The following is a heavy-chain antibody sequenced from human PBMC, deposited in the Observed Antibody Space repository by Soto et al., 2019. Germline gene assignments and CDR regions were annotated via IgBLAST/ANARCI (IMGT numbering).Heavy chain of an antibody. CDR2: IYPGDSDA. Sequence: GESLKISCKTSGYSFLNYWIGWVRQMPGKGLEWMGIIYPGDSDARYSPSFQGQVTISADKSISTVYLQWSSLKASDTAMYYCARHIVDTSMTASFNYWGQGTQVTLSS. CDR1: GYSFLNYW. D-gene: IGHD5-18*01. J-gene: IGHJ4*02. V-gene: IGHV5-51*01. CDR3: ARHIVDTSMTASFNY.